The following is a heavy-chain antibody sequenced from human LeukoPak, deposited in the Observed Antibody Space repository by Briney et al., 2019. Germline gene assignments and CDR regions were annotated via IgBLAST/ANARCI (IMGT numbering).Heavy chain of an antibody. CDR3: ARDRGRYYDSRGFYWGYYFDS. Sequence: GGSLRLSCAACGFTFSTYAVNWVGQAPGKGLEWVSTISGSGDSTYYADSVKGRFTISRDNSKDTLYLQMSSVRVDDTAVYYCARDRGRYYDSRGFYWGYYFDSWGQGILVTVST. CDR2: ISGSGDST. V-gene: IGHV3-23*01. D-gene: IGHD3-22*01. J-gene: IGHJ4*02. CDR1: GFTFSTYA.